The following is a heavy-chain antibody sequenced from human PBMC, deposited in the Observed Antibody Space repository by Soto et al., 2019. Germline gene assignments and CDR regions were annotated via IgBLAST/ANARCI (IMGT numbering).Heavy chain of an antibody. CDR1: GYSFTSYW. V-gene: IGHV5-51*01. J-gene: IGHJ6*02. CDR3: ARRVDRYYYGMDV. Sequence: PGESLKISCKGSGYSFTSYWIGWVRQMPGKGLEWMGIIYPGDSDTRYSPSLQGQVTISADKSISTAYLQWSSLKASDTAMYYCARRVDRYYYGMDVWGQGTTVTVSS. D-gene: IGHD2-15*01. CDR2: IYPGDSDT.